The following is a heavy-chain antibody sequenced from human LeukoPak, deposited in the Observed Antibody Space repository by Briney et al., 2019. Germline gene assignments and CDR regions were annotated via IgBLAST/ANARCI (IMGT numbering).Heavy chain of an antibody. CDR3: ARGVRDGGSCYIDY. V-gene: IGHV1-69*13. Sequence: GASVTVSCKTSGGTFNSYAFSWVRQAPGQGLEWMGGIIPIFGTTNYARKFQGRVTITADESTSTAYMELSSLRSEDTAVYYCARGVRDGGSCYIDYWGQGTHVTVSS. D-gene: IGHD1-26*01. J-gene: IGHJ4*02. CDR1: GGTFNSYA. CDR2: IIPIFGTT.